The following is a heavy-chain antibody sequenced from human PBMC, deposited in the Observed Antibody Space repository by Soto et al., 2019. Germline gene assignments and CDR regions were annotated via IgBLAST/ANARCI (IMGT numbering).Heavy chain of an antibody. CDR1: GFTFSSYA. J-gene: IGHJ3*02. V-gene: IGHV3-23*01. CDR2: ISVSGGST. CDR3: ANVAYSEAGDLHYAFDI. D-gene: IGHD1-26*01. Sequence: GGSLRLSCAASGFTFSSYAMSWVRQAPGKGLEWVSAISVSGGSTYYADSVKGRFNISRDNSKNTLYLQMNSLRAEDPTVYYCANVAYSEAGDLHYAFDIWGQGTMVTVSS.